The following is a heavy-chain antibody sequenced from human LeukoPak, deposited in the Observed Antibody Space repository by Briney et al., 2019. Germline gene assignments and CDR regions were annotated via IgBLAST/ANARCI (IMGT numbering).Heavy chain of an antibody. CDR1: GFTFGKYW. D-gene: IGHD3-22*01. J-gene: IGHJ1*01. Sequence: PGGSLRLSCVASGFTFGKYWMSWVRQAPGKGLEWVANIKLDGSEKNYVDSVKGRFTISRDNTKNSLYLQMNSLRAEDSAVFYCCDSSGFYSGYFHHWGQGTLVTVSS. CDR2: IKLDGSEK. CDR3: CDSSGFYSGYFHH. V-gene: IGHV3-7*03.